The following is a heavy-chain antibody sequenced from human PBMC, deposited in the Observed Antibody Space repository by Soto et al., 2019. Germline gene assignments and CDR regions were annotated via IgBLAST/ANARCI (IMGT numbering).Heavy chain of an antibody. CDR1: GGSIISGGYY. Sequence: LSLTFTVSGGSIISGGYYWSWIRQHPGKGLEWIGYIYYSGSTYYNPSLKSRVTISVDTSKNQFSLKLSSVTAADTAVYYCARERRGDIVVVPAAPRWFDPWGQGTLVTVSS. D-gene: IGHD2-2*01. CDR3: ARERRGDIVVVPAAPRWFDP. J-gene: IGHJ5*02. CDR2: IYYSGST. V-gene: IGHV4-31*03.